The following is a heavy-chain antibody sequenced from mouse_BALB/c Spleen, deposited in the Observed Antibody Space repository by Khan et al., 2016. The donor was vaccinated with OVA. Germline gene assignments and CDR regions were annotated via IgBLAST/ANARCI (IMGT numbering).Heavy chain of an antibody. CDR2: IYPYNDDT. CDR1: GYTFTSYV. J-gene: IGHJ2*01. Sequence: VQLQQSGPELVKPGASVKMSCKASGYTFTSYVIHWVKQKPGQGLEWIGYIYPYNDDTKSNEKFKGKAPLTSDKSSSTAYMELRSLTSEDSAVYYSARNYRYDVYFDYWGQGTTLTVSS. V-gene: IGHV1S136*01. D-gene: IGHD2-14*01. CDR3: ARNYRYDVYFDY.